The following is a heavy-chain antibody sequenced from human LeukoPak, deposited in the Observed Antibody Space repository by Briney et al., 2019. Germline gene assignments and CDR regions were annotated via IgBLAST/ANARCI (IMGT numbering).Heavy chain of an antibody. Sequence: GGSLRLSCAASGFTFNNFALSWVRQAPGKGLEWVSSLSGSGGATYYADSVQGRFTISRDNSKNTLYLQMNSLRAEDTAVNYCAKDVGYYGIPQYFDYWGQGTLVTVSS. CDR3: AKDVGYYGIPQYFDY. D-gene: IGHD3-10*01. CDR2: LSGSGGAT. CDR1: GFTFNNFA. V-gene: IGHV3-23*01. J-gene: IGHJ4*02.